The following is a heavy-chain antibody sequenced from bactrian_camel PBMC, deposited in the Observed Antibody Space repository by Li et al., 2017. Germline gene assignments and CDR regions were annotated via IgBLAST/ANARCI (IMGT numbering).Heavy chain of an antibody. CDR2: ISTDGGST. Sequence: VQLVESGGGSVQPGGSLRLSCSASGFQFADYPMSWVRQAPGKEREAVASISTDGGSTDYAGSVGGRFTISRDNAKNTLYLQMDSLKPEDTAMYYCAAGGGAWRNEKRAAEQDCRADEYGYTYWGQGTQVTVS. CDR3: AAGGGAWRNEKRAAEQDCRADEYGYTY. J-gene: IGHJ4*01. CDR1: GFQFADYP. V-gene: IGHV3S31*01. D-gene: IGHD7*01.